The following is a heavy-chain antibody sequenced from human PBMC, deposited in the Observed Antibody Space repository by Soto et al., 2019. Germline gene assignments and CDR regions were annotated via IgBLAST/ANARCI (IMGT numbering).Heavy chain of an antibody. J-gene: IGHJ5*02. CDR1: GFSLTTSGVG. D-gene: IGHD3-10*01. V-gene: IGHV2-5*02. Sequence: QITLKESGPTRVKPTQTLMLTCNFSGFSLTTSGVGVGWIRQSPGKALEWLAVIYWDDDKRYSPSLRSRLTITKDTSKDQVVLLMTNMDPVDTGTYYCANRRQWSYNWDSGWFDPWGQGTLVTVSS. CDR3: ANRRQWSYNWDSGWFDP. CDR2: IYWDDDK.